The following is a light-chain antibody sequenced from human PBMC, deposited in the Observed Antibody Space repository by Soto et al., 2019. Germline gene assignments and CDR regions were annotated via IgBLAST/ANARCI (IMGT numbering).Light chain of an antibody. CDR1: SSDVGGYNY. Sequence: QSALTQPRSVSGSPGQSVTISCTGASSDVGGYNYVSWYQQHPGKAPKLMIYDVSKRPSGVPDRFSGSKSGNTASLTISGLQAEDAADYYCCSYAGSYSYVIGTGTKLTVL. V-gene: IGLV2-11*01. CDR3: CSYAGSYSYV. J-gene: IGLJ1*01. CDR2: DVS.